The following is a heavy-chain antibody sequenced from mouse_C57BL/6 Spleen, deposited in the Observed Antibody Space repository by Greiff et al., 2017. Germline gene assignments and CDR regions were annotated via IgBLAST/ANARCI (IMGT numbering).Heavy chain of an antibody. J-gene: IGHJ2*01. CDR2: IYPGDGDT. CDR1: GYAFSSSW. D-gene: IGHD3-3*01. V-gene: IGHV1-82*01. CDR3: AREGGPDFDD. Sequence: QVQLQQSGPELVKPGASVKISCKASGYAFSSSWMNWVKQRPGKGLEWIGRIYPGDGDTNYNGKFKGKATLTADKASSTAYMQRSSLTSEDTAVYFCAREGGPDFDDWGQGTTLTVSS.